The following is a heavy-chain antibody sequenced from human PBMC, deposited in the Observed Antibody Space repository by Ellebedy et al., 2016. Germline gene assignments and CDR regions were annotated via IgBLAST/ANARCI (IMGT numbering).Heavy chain of an antibody. CDR1: GFTVNNNY. J-gene: IGHJ1*01. D-gene: IGHD2-21*02. V-gene: IGHV3-66*01. Sequence: GESLKISXAASGFTVNNNYMSWVRQAPEKGLEWISVIYAGGSIYYADSVKGRFTISRDNSKNTLYLQMNSLRAEDTAVYYCARKYCGGDCYSYFQHWGQGTLVTVSS. CDR3: ARKYCGGDCYSYFQH. CDR2: IYAGGSI.